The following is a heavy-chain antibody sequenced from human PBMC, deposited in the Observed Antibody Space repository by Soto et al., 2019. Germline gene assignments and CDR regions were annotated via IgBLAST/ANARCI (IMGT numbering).Heavy chain of an antibody. CDR2: ISSSSSYI. V-gene: IGHV3-21*01. Sequence: GGSLRLSCAASGFTFSSYSMNWVRQAPGKGLEWVSSISSSSSYIYYADSVKGRFTISRDNAKNSLYLQMNSLRAEDTAVYYCATSRIVVVPLAIDYWGQGTLVTVSS. CDR3: ATSRIVVVPLAIDY. CDR1: GFTFSSYS. D-gene: IGHD2-2*01. J-gene: IGHJ4*02.